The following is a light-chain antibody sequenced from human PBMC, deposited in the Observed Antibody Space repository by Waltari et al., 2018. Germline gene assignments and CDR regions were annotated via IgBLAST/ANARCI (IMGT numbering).Light chain of an antibody. V-gene: IGKV3-20*01. CDR1: QSVSSSY. CDR2: GAS. J-gene: IGKJ2*01. CDR3: QQYGNSPIYT. Sequence: ESVMTQSPGTLSLSPGERATLSCRASQSVSSSYLAWSQQRPGQAPRLLIYGASRSPTGVPDRFSAGGSGTDFTLTISRLETEDFAVYYCQQYGNSPIYTFGQGTKLEI.